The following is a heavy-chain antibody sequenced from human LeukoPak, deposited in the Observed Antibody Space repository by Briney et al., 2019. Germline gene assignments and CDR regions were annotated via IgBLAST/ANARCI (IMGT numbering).Heavy chain of an antibody. CDR2: INHSGST. CDR3: ASLLMYYYDSSGYYSPTSMG. D-gene: IGHD3-22*01. V-gene: IGHV4-34*01. Sequence: SETLSLTCAVYGGSFSGYYWSWIRQPPGKGLEWIGEINHSGSTNYNPSLKSRVTISVDTSKNQFSLKLSSVTAADTAVYYCASLLMYYYDSSGYYSPTSMGWGQGTLVTVSS. CDR1: GGSFSGYY. J-gene: IGHJ4*02.